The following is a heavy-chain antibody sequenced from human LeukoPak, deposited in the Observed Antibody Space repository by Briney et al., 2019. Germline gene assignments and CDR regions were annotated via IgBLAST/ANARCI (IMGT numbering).Heavy chain of an antibody. CDR1: GFTFSSYW. CDR2: IKQDGSEK. V-gene: IGHV3-7*03. D-gene: IGHD3-10*01. CDR3: ASSGTG. J-gene: IGHJ4*02. Sequence: GGSLRLSCAATGFTFSSYWMSWVRQAPGKGLEWVANIKQDGSEKYYVDSVKGRFTISRDNARKSLYLQMNSLRTEDTALYYCASSGTGWGQGTLVTVSS.